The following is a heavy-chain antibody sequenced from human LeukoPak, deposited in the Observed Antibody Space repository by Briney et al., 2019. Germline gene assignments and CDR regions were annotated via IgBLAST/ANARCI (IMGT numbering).Heavy chain of an antibody. V-gene: IGHV3-53*01. CDR1: GFTVSSDY. D-gene: IGHD6-19*01. Sequence: GGSLRLSCAASGFTVSSDYMSWVRQAPGKGLEWVSVIYSGGSTYYADSVKGRFTISRDNSKNTLYLQMNSLRAEDTAVYYCARDSAGYSSGWFSLAMDVWGQGTTVTVSS. J-gene: IGHJ6*02. CDR3: ARDSAGYSSGWFSLAMDV. CDR2: IYSGGST.